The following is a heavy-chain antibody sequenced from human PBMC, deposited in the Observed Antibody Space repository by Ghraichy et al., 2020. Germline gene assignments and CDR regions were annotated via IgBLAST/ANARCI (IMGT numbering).Heavy chain of an antibody. D-gene: IGHD3-3*01. CDR1: GFIFNSYA. J-gene: IGHJ4*02. CDR2: IRDSGGAT. V-gene: IGHV3-23*01. Sequence: GGSLRLSCAASGFIFNSYAMSWVRQAPGKGLEWVSSIRDSGGATFYADSVKGRFTISRDNSMNTLSLQMNSLRAEDTAVYYCAKGKVGVLRGFDSWGQGTLVAVSS. CDR3: AKGKVGVLRGFDS.